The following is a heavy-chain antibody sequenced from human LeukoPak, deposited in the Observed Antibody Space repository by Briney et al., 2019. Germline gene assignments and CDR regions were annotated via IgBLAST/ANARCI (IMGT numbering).Heavy chain of an antibody. CDR3: ARALGWLPENY. D-gene: IGHD5-24*01. CDR1: GFTFSSYW. J-gene: IGHJ4*02. V-gene: IGHV3-7*01. Sequence: QPGGSLRLSCAASGFTFSSYWMSWVRQAPGKGLEWVANIKQDGSEKDHVDSVKGRFTISRDNAKNSLYLQMNSLRAEDTAVYYCARALGWLPENYWGQGTLVTVSS. CDR2: IKQDGSEK.